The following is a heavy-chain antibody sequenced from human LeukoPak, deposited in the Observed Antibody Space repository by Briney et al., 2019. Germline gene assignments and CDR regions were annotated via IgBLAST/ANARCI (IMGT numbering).Heavy chain of an antibody. Sequence: GESLKISCKGSGYRFSNYWIGWVRQMPGKGLELMGAIHPGDSDTRYSPLFQGQVTISADKSTTTAYLQWSSLRASDTATYFCTRQGVYYSDSSAFYYWGQGTLVTVSS. J-gene: IGHJ4*02. CDR3: TRQGVYYSDSSAFYY. D-gene: IGHD3-22*01. V-gene: IGHV5-51*01. CDR2: IHPGDSDT. CDR1: GYRFSNYW.